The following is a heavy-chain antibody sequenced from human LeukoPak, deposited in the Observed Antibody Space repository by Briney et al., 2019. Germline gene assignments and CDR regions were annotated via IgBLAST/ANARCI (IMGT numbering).Heavy chain of an antibody. V-gene: IGHV4-34*01. CDR3: ARDDGDYAVAN. CDR2: INHSGST. CDR1: GGSFSGYY. J-gene: IGHJ4*02. D-gene: IGHD4-17*01. Sequence: SETLSLTCAVYGGSFSGYYWSWIRQPPGKGLEWIGEINHSGSTNYNPSLKSRVTISVDTSKNQFSLKLSSVTAADTAVYYCARDDGDYAVANWGQGTLVTVSS.